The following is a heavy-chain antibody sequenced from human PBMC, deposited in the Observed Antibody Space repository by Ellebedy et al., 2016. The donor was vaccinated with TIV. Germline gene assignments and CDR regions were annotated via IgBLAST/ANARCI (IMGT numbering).Heavy chain of an antibody. CDR3: TSWGDYGGNRHLDY. CDR2: SYYTGST. D-gene: IGHD4-23*01. Sequence: SETLSLTXTVSGGSISSYFWSWIRQPPEKGLEWIGHSYYTGSTNYNPSLKSRVTISGDTSKNQFSLELSSVTAADTAVYYCTSWGDYGGNRHLDYWGQGTPVTVAS. V-gene: IGHV4-59*01. CDR1: GGSISSYF. J-gene: IGHJ4*02.